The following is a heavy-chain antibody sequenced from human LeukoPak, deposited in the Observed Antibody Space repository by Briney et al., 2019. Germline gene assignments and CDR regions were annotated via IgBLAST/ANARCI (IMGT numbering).Heavy chain of an antibody. CDR3: TRGQPLDK. CDR1: GFRSSNYW. J-gene: IGHJ4*02. D-gene: IGHD6-13*01. Sequence: GGSLRLSCAASGFRSSNYWMTWVRQPPGKGLEWVANIRQDGGEKYCVDSVKGRFTISRDNAKNSLYLQMDSLRADDTAVYYCTRGQPLDKWGQGTLVIVSS. V-gene: IGHV3-7*03. CDR2: IRQDGGEK.